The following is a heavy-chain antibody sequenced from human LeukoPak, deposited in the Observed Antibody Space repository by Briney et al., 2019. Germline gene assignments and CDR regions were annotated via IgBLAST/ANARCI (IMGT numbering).Heavy chain of an antibody. J-gene: IGHJ6*03. V-gene: IGHV4-30-2*01. CDR3: ARDGVYYMDV. CDR1: GGSISSGGYY. D-gene: IGHD3-16*01. Sequence: PSETLSLTCTVSGGSISSGGYYWSWIRQPPGKGLEWIGYIYHSGSTYYNPSLKSRLTISVDRSKNQFSLKLSSVTAADTAVYYCARDGVYYMDVWGKGTTVTVSS. CDR2: IYHSGST.